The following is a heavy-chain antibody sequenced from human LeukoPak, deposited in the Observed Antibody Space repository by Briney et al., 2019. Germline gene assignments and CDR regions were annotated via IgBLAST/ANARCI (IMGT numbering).Heavy chain of an antibody. CDR3: ARDKIHYYDSSGPFDY. D-gene: IGHD3-22*01. CDR1: GDSVSSNSAA. J-gene: IGHJ4*02. Sequence: SQTLSLTCALSGDSVSSNSAAWNWIRQSPSRGLEWLGRTYYRSKWYNDYAVSVKSRITINPDTSKNQFSLKLSSVTAADTAVYYCARDKIHYYDSSGPFDYWGQGTLVTVSS. CDR2: TYYRSKWYN. V-gene: IGHV6-1*01.